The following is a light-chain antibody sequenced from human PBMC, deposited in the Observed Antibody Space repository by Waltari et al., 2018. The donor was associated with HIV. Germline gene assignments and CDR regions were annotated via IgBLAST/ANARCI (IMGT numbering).Light chain of an antibody. V-gene: IGKV2-28*01. J-gene: IGKJ4*01. CDR1: QSLLHISGFNY. CDR2: LGS. CDR3: MQSLQLPLT. Sequence: IVLTQSPLSLPVIPGEPASLSFSSSQSLLHISGFNYLDWYLQKPGQSPQLLIYLGSHRASGVSDRFSGGGSGTHFTLNLTRVEAEDVGVYFCMQSLQLPLTFGGGTKV.